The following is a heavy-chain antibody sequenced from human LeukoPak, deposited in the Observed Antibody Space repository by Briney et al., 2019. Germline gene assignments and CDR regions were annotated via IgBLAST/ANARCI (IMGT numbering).Heavy chain of an antibody. CDR1: GFTFGSYA. CDR3: AKEHGLTGTTDY. Sequence: GGSLRLSCTTSGFTFGSYAMSWVRQAPGKGLEWVSAISGSGESTYYADSVKGRFTISRDNSKNTLYLQMNSLRAEDTAVYYCAKEHGLTGTTDYWGQGTLVTVSS. CDR2: ISGSGEST. D-gene: IGHD1-20*01. J-gene: IGHJ4*02. V-gene: IGHV3-23*01.